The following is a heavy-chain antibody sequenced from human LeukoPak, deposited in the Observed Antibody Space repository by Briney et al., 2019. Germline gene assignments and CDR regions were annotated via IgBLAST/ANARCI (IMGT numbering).Heavy chain of an antibody. CDR1: GGSISSGGYS. D-gene: IGHD3-22*01. J-gene: IGHJ1*01. CDR3: AGTATYYYDSSAPGGFAEYFQH. CDR2: IYYSGST. Sequence: PSQTLSLTCAVSGGSISSGGYSWSWIRQPPGKGLEWIGYIYYSGSTYYNPSLKSRVTISVDTSKNQFSLKLSSVTAADTAVYYCAGTATYYYDSSAPGGFAEYFQHWGQGTLVTVSS. V-gene: IGHV4-30-4*07.